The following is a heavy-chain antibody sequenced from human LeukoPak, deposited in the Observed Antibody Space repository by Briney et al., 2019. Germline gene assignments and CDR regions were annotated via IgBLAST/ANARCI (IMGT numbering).Heavy chain of an antibody. V-gene: IGHV3-23*01. J-gene: IGHJ5*02. D-gene: IGHD2-2*01. CDR3: AKVYDSIVVVPAAIA. CDR1: GFTFSSHA. CDR2: ISGSGDNT. Sequence: GGSLRLSCAASGFTFSSHALSWVRQAPGKGLEWVSTISGSGDNTYFADSVKGRFTISRDNSKNTLYLQMNSLRAEDTAVYYCAKVYDSIVVVPAAIAWGQGTLVTVSS.